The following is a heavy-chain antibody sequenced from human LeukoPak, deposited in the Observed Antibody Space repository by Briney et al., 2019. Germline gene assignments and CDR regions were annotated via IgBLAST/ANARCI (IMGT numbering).Heavy chain of an antibody. CDR1: GGTFSSYA. CDR2: IIPIFGTA. V-gene: IGHV1-69*05. J-gene: IGHJ6*02. D-gene: IGHD6-6*01. CDR3: ARDDPGTSRYYYGMDV. Sequence: SVKVSCKASGGTFSSYAISWVRQAPGQGLEWMGGIIPIFGTANYAQKFQGRVTITTDESTSTAYMELSSLRSEDTAVYYCARDDPGTSRYYYGMDVWGQGTTVTVSS.